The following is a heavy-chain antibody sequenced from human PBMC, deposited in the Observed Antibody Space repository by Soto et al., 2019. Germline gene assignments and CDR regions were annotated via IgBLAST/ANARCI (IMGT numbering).Heavy chain of an antibody. V-gene: IGHV3-30*18. CDR1: GFNFSSYG. J-gene: IGHJ4*02. CDR3: AKDSIVVVVAATSPFDY. D-gene: IGHD2-15*01. Sequence: GGSLRLSCAAYGFNFSSYGMYWVRQAPGKGLVCVVVILYDVSNKYYADFVKGRFTISRDNSKYLLYLQMNSLRAEDTSVYYCAKDSIVVVVAATSPFDYWGQGTLVTVSS. CDR2: ILYDVSNK.